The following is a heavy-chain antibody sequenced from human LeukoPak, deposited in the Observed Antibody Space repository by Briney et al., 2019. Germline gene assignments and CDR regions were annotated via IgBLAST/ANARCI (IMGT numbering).Heavy chain of an antibody. J-gene: IGHJ4*02. Sequence: SETLSLTCTVSGGSISSYHWSWIRQPPGKGLEWIGYIYYSGSTNYNPSLKSQVTISLDTSKNQFSLKVSSVTAADTAVYYCARHSSGYLSYFDYWGQGTLVPVSS. CDR1: GGSISSYH. CDR3: ARHSSGYLSYFDY. D-gene: IGHD3-22*01. CDR2: IYYSGST. V-gene: IGHV4-59*08.